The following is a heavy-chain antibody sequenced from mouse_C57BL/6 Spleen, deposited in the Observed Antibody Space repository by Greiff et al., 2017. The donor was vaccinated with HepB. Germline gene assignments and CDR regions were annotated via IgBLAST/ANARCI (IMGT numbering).Heavy chain of an antibody. Sequence: EVKVEESGGGLVQPKGSLTLSCAASGFSFNTYAMNWVRQAPGKGLEWVARIRSKSNNYATYYADSVKNRFTISRDDSESMLYLQMNNLKTEDTAMYYCEGGSSACWGQGTLVT. CDR2: IRSKSNNYAT. CDR3: EGGSSAC. CDR1: GFSFNTYA. J-gene: IGHJ3*01. V-gene: IGHV10-1*01.